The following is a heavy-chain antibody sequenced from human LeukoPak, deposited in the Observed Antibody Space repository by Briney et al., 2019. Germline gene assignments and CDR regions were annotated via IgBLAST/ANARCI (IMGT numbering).Heavy chain of an antibody. Sequence: GASVKASCKPSGYPLPGYYMHGVRQAPGQGLEGMGRINPKSGGTNYAQKFQGRVTMTRDTSTSTVYMELSSLRSEDTAVYYCARDHEYYDFWSGYFWFDPWGQGTLVTVSS. D-gene: IGHD3-3*01. V-gene: IGHV1-2*06. CDR3: ARDHEYYDFWSGYFWFDP. CDR2: INPKSGGT. CDR1: GYPLPGYY. J-gene: IGHJ5*02.